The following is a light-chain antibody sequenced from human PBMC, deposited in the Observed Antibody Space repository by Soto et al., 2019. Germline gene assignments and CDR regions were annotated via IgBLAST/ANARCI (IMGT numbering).Light chain of an antibody. CDR3: QQYYSTPQT. J-gene: IGKJ1*01. Sequence: DIVMTQSPDSLAVSLGERATINCKSSQSVLYSSNNKNYLAWYQQKPGQPPKLLLYWASTRESGVTDRFSGSGSGTDFTLTISSLQAEDVAVYYCQQYYSTPQTFGQGTKVEIK. CDR1: QSVLYSSNNKNY. V-gene: IGKV4-1*01. CDR2: WAS.